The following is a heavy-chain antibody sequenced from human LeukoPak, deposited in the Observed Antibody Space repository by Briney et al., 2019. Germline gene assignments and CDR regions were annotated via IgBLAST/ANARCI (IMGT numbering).Heavy chain of an antibody. D-gene: IGHD5-18*01. CDR3: ARERGYGYAFDI. CDR2: IYYSGST. CDR1: GGSISSSSYY. J-gene: IGHJ3*02. V-gene: IGHV4-39*02. Sequence: SETLSLTCTVSGGSISSSSYYWGWIRQPPGKGLEWIGSIYYSGSTYYNPSLKSRVTISVDTSKNQFSLKLSSVTAADTAVYYCARERGYGYAFDIWAKGQWSPSLQ.